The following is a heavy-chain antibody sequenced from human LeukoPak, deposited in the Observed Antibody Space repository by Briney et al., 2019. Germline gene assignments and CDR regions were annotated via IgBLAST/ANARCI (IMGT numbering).Heavy chain of an antibody. D-gene: IGHD2/OR15-2a*01. V-gene: IGHV4-39*07. CDR2: GHESGST. CDR1: GGSISTRSYY. CDR3: NSNTWYYQYMDV. Sequence: PSETLSLTCTVSGGSISTRSYYWGWIRQPPGKGLEWIGSGHESGSTYYNPSLKSRLTISVDTSKNQFSLNLRSVTAADTAVYYCNSNTWYYQYMDVWGKGTTVTASS. J-gene: IGHJ6*03.